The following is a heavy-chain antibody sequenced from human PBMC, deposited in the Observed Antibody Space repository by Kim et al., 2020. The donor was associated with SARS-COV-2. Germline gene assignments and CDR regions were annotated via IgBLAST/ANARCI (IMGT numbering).Heavy chain of an antibody. V-gene: IGHV3-23*01. D-gene: IGHD6-25*01. CDR3: ARRSSTYSSARRIAFDS. Sequence: SVEGRFSISRDVSNNTLYLQLNSLRAEDTAVYYCARRSSTYSSARRIAFDSWGQGTLVTVSS. J-gene: IGHJ4*02.